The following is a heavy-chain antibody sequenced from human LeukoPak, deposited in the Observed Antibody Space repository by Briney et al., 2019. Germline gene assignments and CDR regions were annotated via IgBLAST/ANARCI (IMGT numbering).Heavy chain of an antibody. CDR2: ISDDGSRK. CDR3: STESSTSLAFDI. Sequence: PGGSLRLSCAASGFSFSYYGMHWVRQAPGKGLEWVAVISDDGSRKYHADSVKGRFTISRDNTKNTLYLQMNSLRVEDTAVYYSSTESSTSLAFDIWGQGTMVAVSS. CDR1: GFSFSYYG. D-gene: IGHD6-6*01. V-gene: IGHV3-30*03. J-gene: IGHJ3*02.